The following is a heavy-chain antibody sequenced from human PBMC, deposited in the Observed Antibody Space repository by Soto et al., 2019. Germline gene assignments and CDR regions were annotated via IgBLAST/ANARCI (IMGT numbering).Heavy chain of an antibody. D-gene: IGHD3-10*01. CDR3: SREGYYSGSGTYAPPRYYGMDV. V-gene: IGHV1-18*01. CDR1: GYTFSNYG. Sequence: QVQLVQSGAEVRKPGASVKVSCKASGYTFSNYGLSWVRQAPGQGLEWMGWISDYNGNTHYAQKFQGRLIMTTDTCPRTAFVELRSLTPDDTVVYFCSREGYYSGSGTYAPPRYYGMDVWGQGTTVTVSS. CDR2: ISDYNGNT. J-gene: IGHJ6*02.